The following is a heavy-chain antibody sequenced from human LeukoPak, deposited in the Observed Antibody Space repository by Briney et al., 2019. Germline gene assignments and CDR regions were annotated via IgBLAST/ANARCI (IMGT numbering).Heavy chain of an antibody. CDR3: ARGAPFGFGAGPLEY. V-gene: IGHV3-30*04. CDR2: LSYDISYDGSSK. Sequence: GGSLRLSCAASGFTFSTYAMHWVRQAPGKGLEWVAVLSYDISYDGSSKYYADSVEGRFTISRDNSKNTLYLQMNSLRAEDTAVYYCARGAPFGFGAGPLEYWGQGSLVTVSS. CDR1: GFTFSTYA. J-gene: IGHJ4*02. D-gene: IGHD3-3*01.